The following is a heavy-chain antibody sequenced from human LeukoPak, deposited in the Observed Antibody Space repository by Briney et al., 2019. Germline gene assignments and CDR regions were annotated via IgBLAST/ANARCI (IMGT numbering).Heavy chain of an antibody. CDR2: TSYSGDGA. D-gene: IGHD3-16*01. CDR3: AKESEGASPAY. V-gene: IGHV3-23*01. Sequence: GGSLRLSCVISGFTFSGYGLSWVRQTPGKGLEWVSATSYSGDGAYYADSVRGRFTASRDSSTNTYYLQMDSLRAEDTAVYYCAKESEGASPAYWGRGTLVTVSS. J-gene: IGHJ4*02. CDR1: GFTFSGYG.